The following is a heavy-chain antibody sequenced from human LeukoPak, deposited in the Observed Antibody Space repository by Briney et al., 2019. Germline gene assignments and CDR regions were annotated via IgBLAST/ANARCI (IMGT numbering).Heavy chain of an antibody. CDR2: IYYSGST. Sequence: SETLSLTCAVYGGSFSDYYWTWIRQPPGKGLEWIGSIYYSGSTYYNPSLKSRVTISVDTPKNQFSLKLSSVTAADTAVYYCARLVVAATYYFDYWGQGTLVTVSS. D-gene: IGHD2-15*01. V-gene: IGHV4-34*01. CDR3: ARLVVAATYYFDY. CDR1: GGSFSDYY. J-gene: IGHJ4*02.